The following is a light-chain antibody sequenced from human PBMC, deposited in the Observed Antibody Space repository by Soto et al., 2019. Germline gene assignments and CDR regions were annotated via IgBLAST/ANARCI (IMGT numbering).Light chain of an antibody. Sequence: EIVMTQSPATLSVSPGERATLSCRASQSVSSNLAWYQQKPGRAPRLLIYGASTRVTGVPARFSGSGSGTEFTLTISSLQSXDXXXXYCQQYNNWPPWAFGQGTKVXIK. J-gene: IGKJ1*01. CDR2: GAS. CDR3: QQYNNWPPWA. CDR1: QSVSSN. V-gene: IGKV3-15*01.